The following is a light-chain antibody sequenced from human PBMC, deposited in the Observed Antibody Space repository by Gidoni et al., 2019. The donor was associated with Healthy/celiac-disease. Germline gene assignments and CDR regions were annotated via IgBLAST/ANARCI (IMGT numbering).Light chain of an antibody. Sequence: EIVLTQSPGTLSLSPGERATLSCRASQSVSSSYLAWYQQKPGQAPRLLIYGASSRATGIPDRFSGSGSGTDFTLTISRLEPEDFAVYYCQQYGSSRITFXQGTRLEIK. CDR3: QQYGSSRIT. V-gene: IGKV3-20*01. CDR2: GAS. J-gene: IGKJ5*01. CDR1: QSVSSSY.